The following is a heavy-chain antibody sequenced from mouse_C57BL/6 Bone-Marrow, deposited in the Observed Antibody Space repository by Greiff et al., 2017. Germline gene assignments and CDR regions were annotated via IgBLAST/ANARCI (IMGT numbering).Heavy chain of an antibody. CDR3: ASTPLYYGISFWYFDV. CDR2: IYPGSGST. D-gene: IGHD2-1*01. Sequence: VQLQPGAELVKPGASVKMSCKASGYTFTSYWITWVKQRPGQGLEWIGDIYPGSGSTNSKETFKSKATLTVDKSSSPAYMQLSSLTSEDSAVYYCASTPLYYGISFWYFDVWGTGTTVTVSS. V-gene: IGHV1-55*01. J-gene: IGHJ1*03. CDR1: GYTFTSYW.